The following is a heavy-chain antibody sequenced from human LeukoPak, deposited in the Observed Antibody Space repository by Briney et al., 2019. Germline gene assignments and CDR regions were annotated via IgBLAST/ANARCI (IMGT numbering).Heavy chain of an antibody. CDR1: GFTFSSYS. D-gene: IGHD1-1*01. CDR2: ISSSSSYI. Sequence: GGSLRLSYAASGFTFSSYSMNWVRQAPGKGLEWVSSISSSSSYIYYADSVKGRFTISRDNAKNSLYLQMNSLRAEDTAVYYCARDDSTGIYYYMDVWGKGTTVTVSS. CDR3: ARDDSTGIYYYMDV. V-gene: IGHV3-21*01. J-gene: IGHJ6*03.